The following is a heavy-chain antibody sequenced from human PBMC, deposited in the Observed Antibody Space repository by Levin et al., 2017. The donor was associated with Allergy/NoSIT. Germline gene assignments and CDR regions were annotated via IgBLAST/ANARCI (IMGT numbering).Heavy chain of an antibody. V-gene: IGHV4-59*08. J-gene: IGHJ4*02. CDR1: GGSIRGYY. CDR3: ARQRWGSGYYYGLDLDY. CDR2: IYSSGST. D-gene: IGHD3-22*01. Sequence: SQTLSLPCTVSGGSIRGYYWSWIRQPPGKGLEWIGYIYSSGSTNYNPSLKSRVSISVDTSKNQFSLKLSSVTAADTAVYYCARQRWGSGYYYGLDLDYWGQGTLVTVSS.